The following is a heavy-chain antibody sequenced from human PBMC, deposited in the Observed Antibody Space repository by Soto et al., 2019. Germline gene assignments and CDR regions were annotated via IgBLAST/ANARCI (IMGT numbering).Heavy chain of an antibody. Sequence: QVQLQQWGAGLLKPSETLSLTCAVYGGSFSGYYWSWIRQPPGKGLEWIGEINHSGSTNYNPSLKSRVTISVDTSKNQFSLKLSSVTAADTAVYYCARGRNGGNRRGYYYYYYGMDVWGQGTTVTVSS. CDR2: INHSGST. J-gene: IGHJ6*02. CDR1: GGSFSGYY. D-gene: IGHD2-15*01. CDR3: ARGRNGGNRRGYYYYYYGMDV. V-gene: IGHV4-34*01.